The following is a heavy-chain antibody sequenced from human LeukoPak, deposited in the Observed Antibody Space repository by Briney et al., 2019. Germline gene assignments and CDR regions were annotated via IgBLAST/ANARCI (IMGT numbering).Heavy chain of an antibody. CDR3: ARGFGDHHDYAF. Sequence: SVKVSCKASGGTFISYAISWVRQAPGQGLEWMGGIIPIFGTANYAQKFQGRVTITADESTSTAYMELSSLRSEDTAVYYCARGFGDHHDYAFWGQGTLVTVSS. J-gene: IGHJ4*02. D-gene: IGHD3-10*01. V-gene: IGHV1-69*13. CDR2: IIPIFGTA. CDR1: GGTFISYA.